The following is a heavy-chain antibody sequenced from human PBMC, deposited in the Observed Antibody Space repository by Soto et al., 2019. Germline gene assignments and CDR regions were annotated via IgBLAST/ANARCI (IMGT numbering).Heavy chain of an antibody. J-gene: IGHJ6*04. CDR3: ARDGLDYYGMDV. Sequence: EVQLVESGGGLVQPGGSLRLSCAASGFTFSNYWMQWVRQAPGKGLVWVSHISRDGSGANYADSVKGRFTISRDNDKNTLYLQMNSLRAEDTAMYYCARDGLDYYGMDVWGKGTTVTVSS. CDR1: GFTFSNYW. V-gene: IGHV3-74*01. CDR2: ISRDGSGA.